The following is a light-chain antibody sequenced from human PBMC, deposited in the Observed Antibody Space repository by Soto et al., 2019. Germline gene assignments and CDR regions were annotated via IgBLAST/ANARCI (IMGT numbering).Light chain of an antibody. V-gene: IGKV3-11*01. CDR3: QQRSNWPPIN. CDR2: DAS. J-gene: IGKJ5*01. CDR1: QSVSSY. Sequence: ETVLTHSPATLSLSPRERATLSVRSSQSVSSYLAWYQQKPGQAPRLLIYDASNRATGIPARFSGSGSGTDFTLTISSLEPEDFAVYYCQQRSNWPPINFGQGTRLEIK.